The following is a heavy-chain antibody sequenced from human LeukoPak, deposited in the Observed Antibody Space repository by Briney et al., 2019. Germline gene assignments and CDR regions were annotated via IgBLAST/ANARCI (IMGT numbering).Heavy chain of an antibody. CDR2: ISAYNGNT. CDR3: ARAFAEDYYDSSGHYNFDY. V-gene: IGHV1-18*01. CDR1: GYTFTSSG. D-gene: IGHD3-22*01. Sequence: ASVKVSCKASGYTFTSSGISWVRQAPGQGLEWMGWISAYNGNTNYAQELQGRVTMTTDTSTSTAYMELRSLRSDDTAVYYCARAFAEDYYDSSGHYNFDYWGQGTLVTVSS. J-gene: IGHJ4*02.